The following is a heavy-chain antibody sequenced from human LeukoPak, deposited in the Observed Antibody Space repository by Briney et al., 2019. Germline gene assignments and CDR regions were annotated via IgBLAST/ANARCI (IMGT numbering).Heavy chain of an antibody. CDR1: GXTFSSYE. CDR3: ARDFGSYYYDSSAYDY. V-gene: IGHV3-48*03. D-gene: IGHD3-22*01. CDR2: ISNSGSII. Sequence: GSLRLSCSASGXTFSSYEMNWVRQAPGKGLEWVSYISNSGSIIYYADSVKGRFTISRDNAKNSLYLQMNSLRAEDTAVYYCARDFGSYYYDSSAYDYWGQGTLVTVSS. J-gene: IGHJ4*02.